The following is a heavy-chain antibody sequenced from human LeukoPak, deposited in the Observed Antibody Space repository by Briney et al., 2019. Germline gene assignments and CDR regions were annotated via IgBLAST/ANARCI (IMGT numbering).Heavy chain of an antibody. V-gene: IGHV3-23*01. D-gene: IGHD3-22*01. CDR3: AKDIGRINAIVVAPGRGIDY. CDR1: GFTVSSNY. Sequence: GGSLRLSCAASGFTVSSNYMSWVRQAPGKGLEWVSGISGGGGSVYYADSVKGRFIISRDNSRNTLYLQMNSLRAEDTAVYFCAKDIGRINAIVVAPGRGIDYWGQGTLVTVSS. J-gene: IGHJ4*02. CDR2: ISGGGGSV.